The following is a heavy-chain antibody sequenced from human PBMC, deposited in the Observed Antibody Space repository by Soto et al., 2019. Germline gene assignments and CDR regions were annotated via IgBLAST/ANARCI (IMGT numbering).Heavy chain of an antibody. CDR2: IIPILGIA. D-gene: IGHD6-19*01. CDR1: GGTFSSYT. J-gene: IGHJ6*02. CDR3: ARLAMAARRGYYGMDV. Sequence: ASVKVSCKASGGTFSSYTISWVRQAPGQGLEWMGRIIPILGIANYAQKFQGRVTITADKSTSTAYMELSSLRSEDTAVYYCARLAMAARRGYYGMDVWGQGTTVTVSS. V-gene: IGHV1-69*02.